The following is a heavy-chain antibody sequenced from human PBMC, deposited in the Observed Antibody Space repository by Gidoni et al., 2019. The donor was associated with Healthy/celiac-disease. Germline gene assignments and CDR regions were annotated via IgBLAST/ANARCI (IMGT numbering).Heavy chain of an antibody. J-gene: IGHJ4*02. V-gene: IGHV3-33*01. Sequence: VQLVESGGGVVQPGRSLRLSCAASGFTFSSYGMHWVRQAPGKGLEWVAVIWYDGSNKYYADSVKGRFTISRDNSKNTLYLQMNSLRAEDTAVYYCARDHDGAGDTFDYWGQGTLVTVSS. D-gene: IGHD1-26*01. CDR3: ARDHDGAGDTFDY. CDR2: IWYDGSNK. CDR1: GFTFSSYG.